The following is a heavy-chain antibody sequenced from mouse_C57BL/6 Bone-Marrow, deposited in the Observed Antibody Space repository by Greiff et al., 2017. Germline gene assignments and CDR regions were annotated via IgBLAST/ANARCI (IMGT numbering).Heavy chain of an antibody. CDR1: GFTFSDYY. V-gene: IGHV5-16*01. Sequence: EVKLVESEGGLVQPGSSMKLSCTASGFTFSDYYMAWVRQVPEKGLEWVANINYDGSSTYYLDSLKSRFIISRDNAKNILYLQMSSLKSEDTATYYCAREGVRGMDYWGQGTSVTVSS. CDR3: AREGVRGMDY. J-gene: IGHJ4*01. D-gene: IGHD2-14*01. CDR2: INYDGSST.